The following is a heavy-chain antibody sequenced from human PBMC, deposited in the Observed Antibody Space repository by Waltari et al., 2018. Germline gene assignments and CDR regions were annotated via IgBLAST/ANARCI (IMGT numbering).Heavy chain of an antibody. CDR1: GYTFTNYY. Sequence: QVLLVQSGAEVKKPGASLKLSCKTSGYTFTNYYMHWVRQAPGQGLEWMGIINPSRGTTTYAQKFQGRVTMTRDTSTSTVYMELSSLRSEDTAVYYCATGGTLMDVWGTGTTVTISS. CDR3: ATGGTLMDV. D-gene: IGHD1-1*01. CDR2: INPSRGTT. V-gene: IGHV1-46*01. J-gene: IGHJ6*03.